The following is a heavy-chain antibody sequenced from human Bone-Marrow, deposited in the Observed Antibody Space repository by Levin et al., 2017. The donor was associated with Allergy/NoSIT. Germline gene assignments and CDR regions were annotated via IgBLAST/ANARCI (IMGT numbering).Heavy chain of an antibody. V-gene: IGHV4-59*11. Sequence: GSLRLSCTVSGGSISSHYWSWIRQAPGKGLEWIGDFSYGGSTNYNPSLKSRVTISVDPSKNQFSLNVRSVTVADTAVYYCAKYGRVDYLENWGQGTLLTVTS. D-gene: IGHD1-26*01. CDR1: GGSISSHY. J-gene: IGHJ4*02. CDR2: FSYGGST. CDR3: AKYGRVDYLEN.